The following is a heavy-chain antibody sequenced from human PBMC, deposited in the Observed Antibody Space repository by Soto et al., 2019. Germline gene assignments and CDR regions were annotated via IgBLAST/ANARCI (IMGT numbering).Heavy chain of an antibody. CDR3: ARDYSSSSDYYYYGMDV. J-gene: IGHJ6*02. D-gene: IGHD6-6*01. Sequence: QVHLVQSRAEVKKPGASVKVSCKASGYTFTGYYMHWVRQAPGQGLEWMGWINPNSGGTNYAQKFQGWVTMTRDTSISTAYMELSRLRSDDTAVYYCARDYSSSSDYYYYGMDVWGQGTTVTVSS. V-gene: IGHV1-2*04. CDR1: GYTFTGYY. CDR2: INPNSGGT.